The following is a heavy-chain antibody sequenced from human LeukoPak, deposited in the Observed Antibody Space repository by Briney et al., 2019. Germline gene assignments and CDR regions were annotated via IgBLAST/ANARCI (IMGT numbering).Heavy chain of an antibody. CDR1: GGSISSYY. CDR2: IYYSGST. V-gene: IGHV4-59*01. CDR3: ATRRIAVAAPFDF. D-gene: IGHD6-19*01. Sequence: PSETLSLTCTVSGGSISSYYWSWIRQPPGKGLEWIGYIYYSGSTKYNPSLKSRVTTSVDTSKNQFSLKVSSVTAADTAVYYCATRRIAVAAPFDFWGQGTLVTVSS. J-gene: IGHJ4*02.